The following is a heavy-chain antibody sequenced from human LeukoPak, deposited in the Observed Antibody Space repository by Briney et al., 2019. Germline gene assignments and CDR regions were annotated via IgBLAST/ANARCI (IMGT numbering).Heavy chain of an antibody. CDR3: ASFGGGSGRQFDY. V-gene: IGHV4-59*08. J-gene: IGHJ4*02. Sequence: PSETLSLTCTVSGGSISSYYWSWIRQPPGKGLEWIGYIYYSGSTNYNPSLKSRVTISVDTSKNQFSLKLSSVTAADTAVYYCASFGGGSGRQFDYWGQGTLVTVSS. CDR1: GGSISSYY. CDR2: IYYSGST. D-gene: IGHD6-25*01.